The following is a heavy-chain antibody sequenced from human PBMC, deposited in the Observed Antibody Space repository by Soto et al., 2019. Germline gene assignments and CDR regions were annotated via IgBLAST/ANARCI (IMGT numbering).Heavy chain of an antibody. Sequence: ASVKVSCKASGYTFTSYGISWVRQAPGQGLEWMGWISAYNGNTNYAQKLQGRVTMTTGTSTSTAYMELRSLRSDDTVVYYCAREGDSGSYPYYYYYGMDVWGQGTTVTVSS. CDR3: AREGDSGSYPYYYYYGMDV. CDR1: GYTFTSYG. CDR2: ISAYNGNT. V-gene: IGHV1-18*01. J-gene: IGHJ6*02. D-gene: IGHD1-26*01.